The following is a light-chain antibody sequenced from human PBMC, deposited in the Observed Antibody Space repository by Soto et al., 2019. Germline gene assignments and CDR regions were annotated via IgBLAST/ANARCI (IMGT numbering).Light chain of an antibody. J-gene: IGKJ1*01. CDR2: DAS. V-gene: IGKV1-5*01. Sequence: TPSPATLPVPPGERATLSCRASQSVSSWLAWYQQKPGKAPKLLIYDASSLESGVPSRFSGSGSGTEFTLTISSLQPDDFATYYCQQYNSYSWTFGQGTKVDIK. CDR1: QSVSSW. CDR3: QQYNSYSWT.